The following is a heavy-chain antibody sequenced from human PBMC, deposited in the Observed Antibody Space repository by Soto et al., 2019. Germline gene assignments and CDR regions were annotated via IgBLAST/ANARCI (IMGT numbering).Heavy chain of an antibody. CDR1: NGSFSVYY. J-gene: IGHJ3*02. CDR3: ARDRRRRGACDI. V-gene: IGHV4-34*01. CDR2: INHSGST. Sequence: QVQLQQWGAGLLKPSETLSLTCAVYNGSFSVYYWNWMRQAHGKGLEWIGEINHSGSTNYNPSIKSRVTISVDTSKSQFSLRLSSVTAADTAGYYCARDRRRRGACDIWGQGTMVSVSS.